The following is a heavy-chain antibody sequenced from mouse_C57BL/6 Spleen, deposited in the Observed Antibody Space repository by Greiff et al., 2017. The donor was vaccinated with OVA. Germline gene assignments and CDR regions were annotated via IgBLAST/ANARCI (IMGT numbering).Heavy chain of an antibody. V-gene: IGHV5-17*01. D-gene: IGHD1-1*01. J-gene: IGHJ3*01. CDR3: ASDYYGSSSAWFAY. CDR2: ISSGSSTI. Sequence: EVHLVESGGGLVKPGGSLKLSCAASGFTFSDYGMHWVRQAPEKGLEWVAYISSGSSTIYYADTVKGRFTISRDNAKNTLFLQMTSLRSEDTAMDYCASDYYGSSSAWFAYWGQGTLVTVSA. CDR1: GFTFSDYG.